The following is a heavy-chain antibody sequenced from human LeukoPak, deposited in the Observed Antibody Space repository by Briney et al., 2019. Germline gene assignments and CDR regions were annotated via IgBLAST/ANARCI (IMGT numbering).Heavy chain of an antibody. CDR3: ARGVISDCSSTSCYEGWFDP. D-gene: IGHD2-2*01. J-gene: IGHJ5*02. CDR1: GGTFSSYA. Sequence: SVKVSCKASGGTFSSYAISWVRQAPGQGLEWMGRIIPILGIANYAQKFQGRVTITADKSTSTAYMELSSLRSEDTAVYCCARGVISDCSSTSCYEGWFDPWGQGTLVTVSS. V-gene: IGHV1-69*04. CDR2: IIPILGIA.